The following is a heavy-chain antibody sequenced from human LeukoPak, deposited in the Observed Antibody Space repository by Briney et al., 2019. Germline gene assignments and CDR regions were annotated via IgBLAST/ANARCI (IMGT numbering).Heavy chain of an antibody. CDR2: IKRDGSDT. D-gene: IGHD3-22*01. V-gene: IGHV3-7*01. CDR1: GFTFSSYG. Sequence: GGSLRLSCAASGFTFSSYGMHWVRQAPGKGLEWVANIKRDGSDTYYVDSVKGRFTISRDNAKNSLYLQLNSLRAEDTAVYYCARDANYYDSRGENYFNYWGQGTLVTVSS. J-gene: IGHJ4*02. CDR3: ARDANYYDSRGENYFNY.